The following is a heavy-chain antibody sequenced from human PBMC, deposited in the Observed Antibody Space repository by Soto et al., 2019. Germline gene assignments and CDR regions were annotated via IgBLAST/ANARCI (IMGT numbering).Heavy chain of an antibody. J-gene: IGHJ6*02. D-gene: IGHD3-22*01. Sequence: QVQLVQSGAEVKKPGSSVKVSCKVSGGTFRSYSISWVRQAPGQGLEWMGGIIPIFDITNYAQKFQGRVTITADESTSTAYMELSSLGSDDTAVYYCARPDEGGYSSNHHYYYALDVWGQGTTVTV. CDR1: GGTFRSYS. CDR2: IIPIFDIT. V-gene: IGHV1-69*01. CDR3: ARPDEGGYSSNHHYYYALDV.